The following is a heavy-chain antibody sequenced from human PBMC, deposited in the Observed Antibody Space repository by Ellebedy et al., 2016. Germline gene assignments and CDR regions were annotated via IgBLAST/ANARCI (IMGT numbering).Heavy chain of an antibody. CDR1: GGSVSSDY. V-gene: IGHV4-59*02. CDR3: AKWHGGWYVFTV. CDR2: VFHTGTT. J-gene: IGHJ3*01. D-gene: IGHD6-19*01. Sequence: GSLRLSCNVSGGSVSSDYWNWIRRPPGKGLEWIGYVFHTGTTNYNPSLKSRVTMSVDTSKSQFSLRLTSVTAADTAVYYCAKWHGGWYVFTVWGQGTMVTVSS.